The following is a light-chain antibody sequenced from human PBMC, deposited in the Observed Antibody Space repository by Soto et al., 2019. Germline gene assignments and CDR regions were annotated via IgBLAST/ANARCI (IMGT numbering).Light chain of an antibody. J-gene: IGKJ3*01. V-gene: IGKV3-20*01. Sequence: EIVLTQSPGTLSLSPGDRATLSCRASQSVSTNYLAWYQQSLGQAPRLVIYGASSRATGIPDRFSGNGSGTDFTLTISRLEPEDFAVYYCHQYGSTPFTFGPGTKVDIK. CDR1: QSVSTNY. CDR2: GAS. CDR3: HQYGSTPFT.